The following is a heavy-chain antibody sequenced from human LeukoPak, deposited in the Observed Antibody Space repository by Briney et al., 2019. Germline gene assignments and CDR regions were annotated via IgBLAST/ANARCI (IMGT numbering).Heavy chain of an antibody. J-gene: IGHJ4*02. Sequence: ASVKVSCKASGYTFTSYGISWVRQAPGQGLEWMGWISAYNGNTNYAQKLQGRVTMTTDTSTSTAYMELRSLRSDDTAVYYCARDSFYYDSSETFDYWGQGTLVTVSS. CDR3: ARDSFYYDSSETFDY. D-gene: IGHD3-22*01. CDR1: GYTFTSYG. V-gene: IGHV1-18*01. CDR2: ISAYNGNT.